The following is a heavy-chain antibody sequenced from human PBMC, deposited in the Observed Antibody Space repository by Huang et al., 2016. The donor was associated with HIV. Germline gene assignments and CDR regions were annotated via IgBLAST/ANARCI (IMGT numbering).Heavy chain of an antibody. Sequence: QVQLVQSGAEVKKPGASVKVSCKASGYAFTSYYMQWVRQAPGQGLEGMGISNPRDGSTSYAQKFQGRVTTTRDTSTNTVFMELSSLRSEDTAVYYCARDRDFYDSSGYWGFNYFDYWGQGTLVTVSS. CDR2: SNPRDGST. J-gene: IGHJ4*02. CDR3: ARDRDFYDSSGYWGFNYFDY. D-gene: IGHD3-22*01. V-gene: IGHV1-46*01. CDR1: GYAFTSYY.